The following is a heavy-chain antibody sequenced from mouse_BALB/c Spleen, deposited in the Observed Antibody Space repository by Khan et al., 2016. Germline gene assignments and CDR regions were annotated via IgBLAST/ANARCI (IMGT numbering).Heavy chain of an antibody. CDR1: GFTFSSYA. J-gene: IGHJ2*01. V-gene: IGHV5-9-3*01. CDR3: ARHGDFDY. CDR2: ISRVGSYT. Sequence: EVQLVESGGGLVKPGGSLKLSCAASGFTFSSYAMSLVRQTPEKRLEWVATISRVGSYTYYPDSVKGRFPISRDNAKNTLYRQRSSLRSEDTAMYYCARHGDFDYWGQGTTLTVSS.